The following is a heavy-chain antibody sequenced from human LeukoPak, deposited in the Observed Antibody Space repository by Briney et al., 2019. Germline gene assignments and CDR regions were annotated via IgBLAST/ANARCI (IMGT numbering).Heavy chain of an antibody. V-gene: IGHV1-18*01. CDR2: ICVYNGNT. Sequence: ANVSCTASGYTFTSYGISCVRQAPGQGVEWGGWICVYNGNTNYAHTLQGRSTITTNTSTSTAYMQLRSLRSDDTAVYYCARDTHYGAFDICGQGTLVTVSS. CDR3: ARDTHYGAFDI. CDR1: GYTFTSYG. D-gene: IGHD3-10*01. J-gene: IGHJ3*02.